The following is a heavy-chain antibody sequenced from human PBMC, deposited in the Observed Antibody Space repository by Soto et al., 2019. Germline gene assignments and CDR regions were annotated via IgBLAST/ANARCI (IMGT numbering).Heavy chain of an antibody. CDR1: GYTFTSYG. Sequence: ASVKVSCKASGYTFTSYGISWVRQAPGQGLEWVGWISAYNGNTNYAQKLQGRVTMTTDTSTSTAYMELRSLRSDDTAVYYCARDITPRPELIVDYSGQGTLVTVSS. CDR2: ISAYNGNT. V-gene: IGHV1-18*01. CDR3: ARDITPRPELIVDY. D-gene: IGHD2-21*01. J-gene: IGHJ4*01.